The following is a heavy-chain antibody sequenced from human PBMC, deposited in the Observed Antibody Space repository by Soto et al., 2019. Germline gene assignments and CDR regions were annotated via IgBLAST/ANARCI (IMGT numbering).Heavy chain of an antibody. CDR2: IHYSGST. CDR1: GGSISSGGYY. V-gene: IGHV4-61*08. CDR3: AKNWNWGSLVH. Sequence: PSETLSLTCTVSGGSISSGGYYWSWIRQHPGKGLEWIGFIHYSGSTNYNPSLKSRVTISVDTPKNQFSLKLSSVTAADTAVYYCAKNWNWGSLVHWGQGTLVTVSS. D-gene: IGHD7-27*01. J-gene: IGHJ4*02.